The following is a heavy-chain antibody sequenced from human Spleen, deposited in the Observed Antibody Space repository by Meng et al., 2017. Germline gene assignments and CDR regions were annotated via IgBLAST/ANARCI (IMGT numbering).Heavy chain of an antibody. Sequence: QVQLVQSGAEVKKPGASVKVSCKASGYTFTTYAMHWVRQAPGQRLDWMGWINAGNSNTKYSQKFQGRVTITRDTSARDTSATTAYMELSSLRSEDTAVFYCARSDSSGYYYLDYWGQGTLVTVSS. CDR3: ARSDSSGYYYLDY. V-gene: IGHV1-3*01. CDR2: INAGNSNT. D-gene: IGHD3-22*01. J-gene: IGHJ4*02. CDR1: GYTFTTYA.